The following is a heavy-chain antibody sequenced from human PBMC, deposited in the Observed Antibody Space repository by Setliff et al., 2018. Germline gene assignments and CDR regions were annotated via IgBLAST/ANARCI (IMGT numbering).Heavy chain of an antibody. CDR1: GFTFSTYR. Sequence: PGGSLRLSCAASGFTFSTYRMHWVRQAPGKGLEWVAVIWDDGGNKYHADSVKGRFTISRDNAKNSLYLQMNSLRAEDTATYYCAKGSYYDSSGYLTWGQGTLVTVSS. CDR2: IWDDGGNK. D-gene: IGHD3-22*01. V-gene: IGHV3-33*03. CDR3: AKGSYYDSSGYLT. J-gene: IGHJ5*02.